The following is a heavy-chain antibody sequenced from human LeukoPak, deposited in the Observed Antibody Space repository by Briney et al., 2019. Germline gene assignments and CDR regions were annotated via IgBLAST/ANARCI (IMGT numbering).Heavy chain of an antibody. CDR3: ARAPTDNNWNYDGNYYGMDV. Sequence: ASVKVSCKASGYTFTSYDINWVRQATGQGLEWMGWMNPNSGNTGYAQKFQGRVTMTRNTSISTAYIELSSLRSEDTAVYYCARAPTDNNWNYDGNYYGMDVWGQGTTVTVSS. J-gene: IGHJ6*02. CDR2: MNPNSGNT. D-gene: IGHD1-7*01. V-gene: IGHV1-8*01. CDR1: GYTFTSYD.